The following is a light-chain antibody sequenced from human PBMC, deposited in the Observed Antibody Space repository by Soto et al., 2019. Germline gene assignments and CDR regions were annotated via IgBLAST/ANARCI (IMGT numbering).Light chain of an antibody. CDR1: SSDVGSYNL. V-gene: IGLV2-23*01. CDR3: CSFATSGTWV. Sequence: QSASVSGSPGQSITISCTGTSSDVGSYNLVSWYQQHPGKAPKLMISEGNKRPSGISNRFSGSKSGNTASLTISGLQAEDEADYYCCSFATSGTWVFGGGTKLTVL. CDR2: EGN. J-gene: IGLJ3*02.